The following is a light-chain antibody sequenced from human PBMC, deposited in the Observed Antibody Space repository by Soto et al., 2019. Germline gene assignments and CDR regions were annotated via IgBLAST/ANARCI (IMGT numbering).Light chain of an antibody. J-gene: IGLJ1*01. CDR3: CSYAGSSTFV. Sequence: LTQPASVSGSPGQSIAISCTGTSSDVGTYNLVSWYQQHPGKAPKLMIYEGSKRPSGVSDRFSGSKSGNTASLTFSGLQAEDEADYFCCSYAGSSTFVFGTGTKVTVL. CDR1: SSDVGTYNL. CDR2: EGS. V-gene: IGLV2-23*01.